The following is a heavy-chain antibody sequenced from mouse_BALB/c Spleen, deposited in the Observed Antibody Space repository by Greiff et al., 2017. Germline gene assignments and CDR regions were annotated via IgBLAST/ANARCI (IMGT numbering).Heavy chain of an antibody. Sequence: DVQLVESGGGLVKPGGSLKLSCAASGFTFSSYTMSWVRQTPEKRLEWVATISSGGSYTYYPDSVKGRFTISRDNAKNTLYLQMSSLRSEDTAMYYCAREKVYGNYVFAYWGQGTLVTVSA. V-gene: IGHV5-9-3*01. CDR1: GFTFSSYT. CDR3: AREKVYGNYVFAY. D-gene: IGHD2-1*01. J-gene: IGHJ3*01. CDR2: ISSGGSYT.